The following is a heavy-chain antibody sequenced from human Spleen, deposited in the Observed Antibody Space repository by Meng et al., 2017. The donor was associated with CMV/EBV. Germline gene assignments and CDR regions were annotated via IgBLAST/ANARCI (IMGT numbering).Heavy chain of an antibody. Sequence: GSLRLSCTVSGGSISSYYWSWIRQPAGKGLEWIGRIYTSGSTNYNPSLKSRVTMSVDTSKNQFSLKLSSVTAADTAVYYCAAIPCTSCLARYYYYGMDVWGQGTTVTVSS. CDR3: AAIPCTSCLARYYYYGMDV. J-gene: IGHJ6*02. CDR1: GGSISSYY. D-gene: IGHD2-2*01. V-gene: IGHV4-4*07. CDR2: IYTSGST.